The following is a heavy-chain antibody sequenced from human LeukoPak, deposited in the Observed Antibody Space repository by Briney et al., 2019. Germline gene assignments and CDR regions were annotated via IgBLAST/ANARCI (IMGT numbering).Heavy chain of an antibody. CDR2: IGGYGRST. CDR3: AKDQGQAVVPRRFDY. D-gene: IGHD2-2*01. Sequence: PGGSLRLSCAASGITFSSYAMSWVRQAPGKGLEWVSAIGGYGRSTYYADSVKGRFTISRVNSKNTLYLQMNSLRAEDTAVYYCAKDQGQAVVPRRFDYWGQGTLVTVSS. CDR1: GITFSSYA. J-gene: IGHJ4*02. V-gene: IGHV3-23*01.